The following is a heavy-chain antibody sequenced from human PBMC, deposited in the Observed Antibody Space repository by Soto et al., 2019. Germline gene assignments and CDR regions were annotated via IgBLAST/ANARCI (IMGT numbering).Heavy chain of an antibody. CDR3: ERCMATVVRQTVCDFDN. CDR1: GYTFTGYY. J-gene: IGHJ4*02. D-gene: IGHD4-17*01. V-gene: IGHV1-2*04. CDR2: INPNSGGT. Sequence: ASVKVSCKASGYTFTGYYMHWVRQAPGQGLEWMGWINPNSGGTNYAQKFQGWVTMTRDTSISTAYMELSRLRADDTAVYYGERCMATVVRQTVCDFDNWGQGTLVTVSS.